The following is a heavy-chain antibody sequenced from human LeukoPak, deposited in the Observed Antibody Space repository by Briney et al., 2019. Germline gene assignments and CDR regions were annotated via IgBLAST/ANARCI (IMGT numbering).Heavy chain of an antibody. CDR3: ARDRGGGHMDV. CDR2: IDTTGDT. CDR1: GFTLSTYD. Sequence: GGSLRLSCAASGFTLSTYDMHWVRQATGKGLEWVSAIDTTGDTYYPGSVKGRFTISRENAKNSLYLQMNSLRAGDTAVYYCARDRGGGHMDVWGKGTTVTISS. D-gene: IGHD2-15*01. J-gene: IGHJ6*03. V-gene: IGHV3-13*01.